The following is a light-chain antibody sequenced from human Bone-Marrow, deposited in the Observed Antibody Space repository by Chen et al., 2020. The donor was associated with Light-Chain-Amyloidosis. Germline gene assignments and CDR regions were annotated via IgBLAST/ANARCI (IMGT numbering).Light chain of an antibody. V-gene: IGLV2-23*01. Sequence: QSARTHPASVSGFPGQSITTPFPVTSSNVGDYSLVSWYQQHPGKAPKLILYEGIQRPSGVSSRFSGSMSGNTASLTISGLQTEDEADYFCYTYAGSATFVFGSATTVTVL. CDR3: YTYAGSATFV. J-gene: IGLJ1*01. CDR2: EGI. CDR1: SSNVGDYSL.